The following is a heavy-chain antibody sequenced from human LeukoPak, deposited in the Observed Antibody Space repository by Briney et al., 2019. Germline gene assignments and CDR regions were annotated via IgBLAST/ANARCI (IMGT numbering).Heavy chain of an antibody. CDR3: VRQGYDYGAFNA. CDR2: VFITGIT. D-gene: IGHD3-16*01. CDR1: GDSISCCY. J-gene: IGHJ4*02. V-gene: IGHV4-4*07. Sequence: SDTLSLTGAVSGDSISCCYWTWIRQSAGKGLEWIGRVFITGITNYNPSLQGRVTMSVDRSKSQFSLRLSSVTAADTAVYYCVRQGYDYGAFNAWGQGTLVTVPS.